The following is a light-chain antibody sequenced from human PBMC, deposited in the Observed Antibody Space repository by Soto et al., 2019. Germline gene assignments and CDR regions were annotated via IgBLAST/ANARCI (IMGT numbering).Light chain of an antibody. V-gene: IGKV1-5*01. CDR2: AAS. J-gene: IGKJ3*01. Sequence: IQIARAPCRVSASVWERVTIPCRASQSISSWLAWYQQKPGKAPKLLIYAASNLQSGVPARFSGSGSGTHVTLTISSLPPEAFATHYRLQKYFYHFTCGPGTKVDIK. CDR1: QSISSW. CDR3: LQKYFYHFT.